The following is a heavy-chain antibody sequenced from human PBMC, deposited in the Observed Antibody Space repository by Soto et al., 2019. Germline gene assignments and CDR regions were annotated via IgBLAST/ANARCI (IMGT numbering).Heavy chain of an antibody. D-gene: IGHD5-12*01. CDR2: VDYTGTYT. J-gene: IGHJ4*02. V-gene: IGHV3-23*01. Sequence: WGSLRLSCAASGFTFIGFAINFFRQPPGKGLEWVSSVDYTGTYTFYAASVKGRFTISRDNSKNMVYLELNSLRVEDTAVYYCAKRSGGFSEFDYWGQGALVTVSS. CDR3: AKRSGGFSEFDY. CDR1: GFTFIGFA.